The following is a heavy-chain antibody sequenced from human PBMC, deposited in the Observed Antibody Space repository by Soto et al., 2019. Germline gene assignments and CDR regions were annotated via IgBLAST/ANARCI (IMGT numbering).Heavy chain of an antibody. V-gene: IGHV3-21*01. J-gene: IGHJ4*02. D-gene: IGHD2-15*01. CDR3: ARGVGGFHDY. Sequence: EVQLVESGGGLVKPGGSLRLSCAASGFTFSSYSMNWVRQAPGKGLEWVSSISSSSSYIYYADSVKGRFTISRDNAKNSLDLQMSSLRAEDTAVYYCARGVGGFHDYWGQGTLVTVSS. CDR2: ISSSSSYI. CDR1: GFTFSSYS.